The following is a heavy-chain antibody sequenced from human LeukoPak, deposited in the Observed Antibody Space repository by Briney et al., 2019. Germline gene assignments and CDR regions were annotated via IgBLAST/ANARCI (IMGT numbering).Heavy chain of an antibody. V-gene: IGHV4-59*12. CDR2: IYYSGST. J-gene: IGHJ5*02. D-gene: IGHD6-13*01. CDR3: AREQQLARGWFDP. CDR1: GGSISSYY. Sequence: PSETLSLTCTVSGGSISSYYWSWIRQPPGKGLEWIGYIYYSGSTNYNPSLKSRVTISVDTSKNQFSLKLSSVTAADTAVYYCAREQQLARGWFDPWGQGTLVTVSS.